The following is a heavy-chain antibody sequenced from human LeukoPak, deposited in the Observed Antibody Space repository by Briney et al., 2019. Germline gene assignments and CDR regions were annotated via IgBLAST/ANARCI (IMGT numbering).Heavy chain of an antibody. D-gene: IGHD1-26*01. J-gene: IGHJ4*02. Sequence: SETLSLTCTVSGGSISSYYWSWIRQPPGKGLEWIGYIYYSGSTNYNPSLKSRVTISVDTSKNHFSLKLSSVTAAHTAVYYCSRGVGYFGFWGQGTVVRVSS. V-gene: IGHV4-59*01. CDR3: SRGVGYFGF. CDR1: GGSISSYY. CDR2: IYYSGST.